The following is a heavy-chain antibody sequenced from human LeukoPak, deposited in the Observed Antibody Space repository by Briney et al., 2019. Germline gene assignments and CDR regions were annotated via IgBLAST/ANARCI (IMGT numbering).Heavy chain of an antibody. CDR3: ARGSVVEDY. Sequence: SETLSLTCAVYGGSFSGYYWSWIRQPPGKGLEWIGEINHSGSTNYNPSLKSRVTISIDTSKNQFSLKLSSVTAADTAVYYCARGSVVEDYWGQGTLVTVSS. D-gene: IGHD6-6*01. J-gene: IGHJ4*02. V-gene: IGHV4-34*01. CDR2: INHSGST. CDR1: GGSFSGYY.